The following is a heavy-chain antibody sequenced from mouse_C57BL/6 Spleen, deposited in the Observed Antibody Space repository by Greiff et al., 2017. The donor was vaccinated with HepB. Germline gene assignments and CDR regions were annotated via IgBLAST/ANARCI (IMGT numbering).Heavy chain of an antibody. J-gene: IGHJ3*01. V-gene: IGHV1-69*01. CDR1: GYTFTSYW. CDR2: IDPSDSYT. D-gene: IGHD1-1*01. CDR3: ARLGYYGSSSFFAY. Sequence: VQLQQPGAELVMPGASVKLSCKASGYTFTSYWMHWVKQRPGQGLEWIGEIDPSDSYTNYNQKFKGKSTLTVDKSSSTAYMQLSSLTSEDSAVYYGARLGYYGSSSFFAYWGQGTLVTVSA.